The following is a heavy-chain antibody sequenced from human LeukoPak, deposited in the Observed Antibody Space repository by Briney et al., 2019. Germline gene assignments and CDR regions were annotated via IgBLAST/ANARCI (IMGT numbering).Heavy chain of an antibody. D-gene: IGHD2-15*01. CDR2: ISSSGRTI. J-gene: IGHJ4*02. Sequence: GGSLRLSCAASGFIFSDYYMSWIRRAPGKGLEWVSSISSSGRTIYYADSLKGRFTISRDNAKKSLYLQMTSLRAEDTAVYYCARSSSRYCSGGSCYSGVLGYFDYWGQGTLVTVSS. V-gene: IGHV3-11*04. CDR1: GFIFSDYY. CDR3: ARSSSRYCSGGSCYSGVLGYFDY.